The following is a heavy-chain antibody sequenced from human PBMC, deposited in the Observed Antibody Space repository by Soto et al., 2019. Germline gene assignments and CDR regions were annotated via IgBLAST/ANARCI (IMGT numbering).Heavy chain of an antibody. J-gene: IGHJ6*02. V-gene: IGHV3-23*01. CDR3: AKELAVAGTDYYYYGMDV. CDR1: GFTFSSYA. CDR2: ISGSGGST. Sequence: GGSLRLSCAASGFTFSSYAMSWVRQAPGKGLEWVSAISGSGGSTYYADSVKGRFTISRDNSKNTLYLQMNSLRAEDTAVYYCAKELAVAGTDYYYYGMDVWGQGTTVTVSS. D-gene: IGHD6-19*01.